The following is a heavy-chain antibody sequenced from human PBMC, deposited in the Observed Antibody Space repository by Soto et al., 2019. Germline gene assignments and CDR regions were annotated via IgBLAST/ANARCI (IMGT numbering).Heavy chain of an antibody. Sequence: ASVKVYCRASGYTFTSYAMHWVRQAPGQMLEWMGWINAGNGNTKYSQKFQGRVTITRDTSASTAYMELSSLRSEDTAVYYCARTLELGIAARPGSLSYGMDVWGQGTTVT. D-gene: IGHD6-6*01. CDR2: INAGNGNT. V-gene: IGHV1-3*01. CDR3: ARTLELGIAARPGSLSYGMDV. J-gene: IGHJ6*02. CDR1: GYTFTSYA.